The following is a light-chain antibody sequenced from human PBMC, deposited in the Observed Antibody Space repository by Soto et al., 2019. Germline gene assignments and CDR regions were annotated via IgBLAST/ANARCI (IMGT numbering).Light chain of an antibody. J-gene: IGKJ1*01. Sequence: IQMTQSPSSLSASIGDRVTITCRASQGIGVRLAWFQQKPGKAPQYLIQAASTLASGVPSRFSGSGSGTDFILTINNLQPEDVATYYCLQVNSFPRTFGQWTKVDIK. CDR3: LQVNSFPRT. CDR1: QGIGVR. CDR2: AAS. V-gene: IGKV1-12*01.